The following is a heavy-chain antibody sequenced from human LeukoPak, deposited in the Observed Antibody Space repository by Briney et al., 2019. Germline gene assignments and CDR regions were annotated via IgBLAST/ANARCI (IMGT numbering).Heavy chain of an antibody. J-gene: IGHJ5*01. CDR2: IYPGDSDT. D-gene: IGHD2-21*02. V-gene: IGHV5-51*01. CDR1: GYSFTHYW. CDR3: ARLPHCGSDCYPNWFDS. Sequence: GESLKISCKGSGYSFTHYWIGWVRQMPGKGLEWMGIIYPGDSDTRYSPSFQGQVTISADKSISTAYLQWSSLKTSDTAIYYCARLPHCGSDCYPNWFDSWGQGTLVTVSS.